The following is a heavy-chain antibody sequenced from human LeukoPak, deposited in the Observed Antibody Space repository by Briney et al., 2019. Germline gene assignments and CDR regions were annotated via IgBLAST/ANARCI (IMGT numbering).Heavy chain of an antibody. CDR3: ARVLGNAFDI. J-gene: IGHJ3*02. CDR2: ISYDGSNK. CDR1: GFTFSSYA. D-gene: IGHD3-16*01. V-gene: IGHV3-30-3*01. Sequence: GRSLRLSCAASGFTFSSYAMHWVRQAPGKGLEWVAFISYDGSNKYYADSVKGRFTISRDNSKNTLSLQMNSLRAEDTAVYYCARVLGNAFDIWGQGTMVTVSS.